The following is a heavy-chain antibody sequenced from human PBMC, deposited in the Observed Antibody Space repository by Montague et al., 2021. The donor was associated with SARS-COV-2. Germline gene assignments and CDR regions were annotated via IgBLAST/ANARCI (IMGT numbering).Heavy chain of an antibody. V-gene: IGHV4-31*03. D-gene: IGHD3-10*01. Sequence: TLSLTCSVSSGSISTGHHWSWIRQHPMQGLEWIGYIYYSGSTYYNPSFKGRVTISIDTAKNQFSLELTSMTAADTAVYHCARDHGQWFGELWGHGLDVWGQGTTVIVSS. CDR2: IYYSGST. J-gene: IGHJ6*02. CDR1: SGSISTGHH. CDR3: ARDHGQWFGELWGHGLDV.